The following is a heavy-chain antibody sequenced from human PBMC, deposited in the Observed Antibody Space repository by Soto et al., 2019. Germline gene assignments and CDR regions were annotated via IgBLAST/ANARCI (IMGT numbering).Heavy chain of an antibody. D-gene: IGHD5-12*01. CDR3: ARISVDVPE. V-gene: IGHV1-69*01. CDR2: FIPIFVSA. CDR1: GGTVSSYA. J-gene: IGHJ4*02. Sequence: QLHLVQSGAEVKKAGSSVKVSCKASGGTVSSYAITWVRQAPGKGLEWMGVFIPIFVSAHYAPKFQGRITITADESTSTAYMELSGLTSEDTAIYYCARISVDVPEWGQGTLITVSS.